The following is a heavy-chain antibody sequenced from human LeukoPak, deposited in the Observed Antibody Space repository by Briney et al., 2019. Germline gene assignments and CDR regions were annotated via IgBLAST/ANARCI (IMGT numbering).Heavy chain of an antibody. CDR1: GYTFTSYG. D-gene: IGHD3-10*01. CDR3: ARGQTMVRGVIFKGYGMDV. Sequence: ASVKVSSKDSGYTFTSYGISWVRPAPGQGLEWMGWISAYNGNTNYAKKLQGRVTITTDTSTSTAYMELRSLRSDDTAVYYCARGQTMVRGVIFKGYGMDVWGQGTTVTVSS. J-gene: IGHJ6*02. V-gene: IGHV1-18*01. CDR2: ISAYNGNT.